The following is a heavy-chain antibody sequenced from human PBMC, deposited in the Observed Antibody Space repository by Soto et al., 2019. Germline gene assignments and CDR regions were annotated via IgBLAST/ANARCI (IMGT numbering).Heavy chain of an antibody. V-gene: IGHV4-59*08. Sequence: QVQLQESGPGLVRPSETLSLTCTVSGGSFSSYYWTWIRQSPGKGLEWIGYIYYSGSTDYNPSLRGRLAISIDPSKNPFSLRLNSMTAADTAVYYCAGRDCSGTNCYYLDYYYMDVWGKGTTVTVSS. CDR2: IYYSGST. J-gene: IGHJ6*03. D-gene: IGHD2-2*01. CDR3: AGRDCSGTNCYYLDYYYMDV. CDR1: GGSFSSYY.